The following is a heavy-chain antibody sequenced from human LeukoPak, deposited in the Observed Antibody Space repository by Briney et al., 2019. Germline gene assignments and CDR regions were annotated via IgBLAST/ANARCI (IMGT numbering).Heavy chain of an antibody. CDR3: ARVRAYDILTGYYSDTFDY. V-gene: IGHV3-74*01. CDR1: GFTFSSYW. D-gene: IGHD3-9*01. J-gene: IGHJ4*02. CDR2: INNDGSST. Sequence: GGSLRLSCAASGFTFSSYWMHWVREAPGKGLVWVSRINNDGSSTSYADSVKGRFTISRDNAKNTLYLQMNSLRAEDTAVYYCARVRAYDILTGYYSDTFDYWGQGTLVTVSS.